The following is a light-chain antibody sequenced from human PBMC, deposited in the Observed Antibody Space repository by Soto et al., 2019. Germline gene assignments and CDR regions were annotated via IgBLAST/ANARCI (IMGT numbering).Light chain of an antibody. J-gene: IGKJ5*01. Sequence: IVFTHSPCILSLSPGERASLSCGASQSISSSFLAWYQQKPGQAPRLLIYGASSRATGIPDRFSGTGSETDFTLTISRLEPEDFAVYYCQQYDNSPITFGQRTRLEIK. CDR3: QQYDNSPIT. CDR2: GAS. CDR1: QSISSSF. V-gene: IGKV3-20*01.